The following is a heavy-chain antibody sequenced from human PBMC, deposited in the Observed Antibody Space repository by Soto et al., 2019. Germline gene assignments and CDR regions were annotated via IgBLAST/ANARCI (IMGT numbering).Heavy chain of an antibody. CDR1: GFTFGTYT. CDR3: ARAEFQSFDH. CDR2: ISSSSTYI. V-gene: IGHV3-21*01. D-gene: IGHD3-10*01. Sequence: GSLRLSCAASGFTFGTYTMNWVRQAPGKGLEWVSSISSSSTYIYYADSLKGRFTISRDNAKNSLYLQMNSLRAEDTAVYYCARAEFQSFDHWGQGTLVTVSS. J-gene: IGHJ4*02.